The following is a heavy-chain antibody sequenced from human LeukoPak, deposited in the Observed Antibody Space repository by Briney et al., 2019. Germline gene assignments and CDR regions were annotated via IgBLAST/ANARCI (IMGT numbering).Heavy chain of an antibody. D-gene: IGHD3-22*01. V-gene: IGHV4-39*07. J-gene: IGHJ4*02. CDR2: IYYSGST. Sequence: SETLSLTCTVSGGSISSSSYYWGWIRQPPGTGLEWIGSIYYSGSTYYNPSLKSRVTISVDTSKNQFSLKLSSVTAADTAVYYCAREYYYDSSGYYFDYWGQGTLVTVSS. CDR3: AREYYYDSSGYYFDY. CDR1: GGSISSSSYY.